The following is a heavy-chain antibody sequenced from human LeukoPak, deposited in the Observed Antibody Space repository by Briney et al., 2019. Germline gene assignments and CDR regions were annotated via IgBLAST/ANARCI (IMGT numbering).Heavy chain of an antibody. CDR3: ARVPVVVEDFDY. V-gene: IGHV3-74*01. CDR2: INSDGSRL. D-gene: IGHD3-22*01. J-gene: IGHJ4*02. CDR1: GFTFSSYW. Sequence: GGSLRLSCAASGFTFSSYWMHWVRQAPGKGLVWVSYINSDGSRLRYADFVKGRFTISRDNAKNTLYLQMNSLRAEDTAVYCCARVPVVVEDFDYWGQGTLVTVSS.